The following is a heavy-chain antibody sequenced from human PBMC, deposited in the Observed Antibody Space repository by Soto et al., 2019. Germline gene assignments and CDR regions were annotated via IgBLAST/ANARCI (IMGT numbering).Heavy chain of an antibody. D-gene: IGHD4-17*01. CDR1: GYSFTSYW. Sequence: PGESLKISCKGSGYSFTSYWIGWVRQMPGKGLEWMGIIYPGDSDTRYSPSFQGQVTISADKSISTAYLQWSSLKASDTAMYYCARRKGEYGDYAVPAGWYFDLWGRGTLVTASS. V-gene: IGHV5-51*01. CDR3: ARRKGEYGDYAVPAGWYFDL. CDR2: IYPGDSDT. J-gene: IGHJ2*01.